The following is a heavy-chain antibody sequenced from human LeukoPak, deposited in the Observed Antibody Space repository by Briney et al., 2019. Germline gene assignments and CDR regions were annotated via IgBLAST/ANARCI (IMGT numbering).Heavy chain of an antibody. J-gene: IGHJ4*02. V-gene: IGHV4-61*01. CDR1: GGSVTSGSYY. Sequence: SETLSLTCTVSGGSVTSGSYYWSWIRQPPGTGLEWIGCIFYTGSTNYNPSLKSRVTISVDTSKNQFSLELSSVTAADTALYYCAAVLTAYSSIDYWGQGILVTVSS. CDR2: IFYTGST. D-gene: IGHD3-9*01. CDR3: AAVLTAYSSIDY.